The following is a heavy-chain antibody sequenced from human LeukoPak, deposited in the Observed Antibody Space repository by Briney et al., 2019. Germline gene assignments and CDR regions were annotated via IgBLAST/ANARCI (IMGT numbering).Heavy chain of an antibody. D-gene: IGHD6-13*01. CDR1: GFTFSSYW. CDR3: ARDGSSSWYTPIGYYYYMDV. J-gene: IGHJ6*03. CDR2: INSDGSTT. V-gene: IGHV3-74*01. Sequence: TGGSLRLSCVVSGFTFSSYWMHWVRQAPGKRLVWVSRINSDGSTTSYADSVKGRFTISRDNAKNTLYLQMSSLRAEDTAVYYCARDGSSSWYTPIGYYYYMDVWGKGTTVTISS.